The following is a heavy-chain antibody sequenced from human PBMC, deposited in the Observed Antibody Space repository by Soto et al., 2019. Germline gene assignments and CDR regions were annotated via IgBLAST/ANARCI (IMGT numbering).Heavy chain of an antibody. J-gene: IGHJ4*02. CDR3: ARDRITMVRGVRLAYCFDY. D-gene: IGHD3-10*01. V-gene: IGHV1-69*08. Sequence: QVQLVQSGAEVKKPGSSVKVSCKASGGTFSSYTISWVRQAPGQGREWMGRIIPILGIANYAQKFQGRVTITADKSTSTAYMELSSLRSEDTAVYYCARDRITMVRGVRLAYCFDYWGQGTLVTVSS. CDR1: GGTFSSYT. CDR2: IIPILGIA.